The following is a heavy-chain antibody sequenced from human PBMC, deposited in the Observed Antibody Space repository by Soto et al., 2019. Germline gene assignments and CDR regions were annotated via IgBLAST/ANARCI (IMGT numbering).Heavy chain of an antibody. J-gene: IGHJ6*02. Sequence: SLRLSYTASGFAFRKLGMHWVSQAPGKGLEWVAVISYDGSNRFYADSVKGRFTISRDNSKNTLYLQMNSLRPEDTAVYYCAKDLYGSETYTYYCGMDVWGQGTTVTVSS. CDR2: ISYDGSNR. CDR3: AKDLYGSETYTYYCGMDV. V-gene: IGHV3-30*18. D-gene: IGHD3-10*01. CDR1: GFAFRKLG.